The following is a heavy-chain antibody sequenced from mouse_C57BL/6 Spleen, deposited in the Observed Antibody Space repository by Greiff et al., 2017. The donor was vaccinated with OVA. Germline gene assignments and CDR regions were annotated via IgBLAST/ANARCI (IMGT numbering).Heavy chain of an antibody. CDR1: GYSITSGYY. J-gene: IGHJ4*01. CDR3: ARSLYDSYAMDY. V-gene: IGHV3-6*01. Sequence: ESGPGLVKPSQSLSLTCSVTGYSITSGYYWNWIRQFPGNKLEWMGYISYDGSNNYNPSLKNRISITRDTSKNQFFLKLNSVTTEDTATYYCARSLYDSYAMDYWGQGTSVTVSS. CDR2: ISYDGSN. D-gene: IGHD2-12*01.